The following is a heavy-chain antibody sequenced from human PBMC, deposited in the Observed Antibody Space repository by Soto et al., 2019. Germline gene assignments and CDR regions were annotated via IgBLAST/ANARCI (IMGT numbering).Heavy chain of an antibody. CDR1: GGTFRSYS. CDR3: ARPDEGGYSSNHHYYYALDV. V-gene: IGHV1-69*01. CDR2: IIPIFDIT. D-gene: IGHD3-22*01. J-gene: IGHJ6*02. Sequence: QVQLVQSGAEVKKPGSSVKVSCKASGGTFRSYSISWVRQAPGQGLEWMGGIIPIFDITNYAQKFQGRVTITADESTSTAYRELSSLGSDDTAVYSCARPDEGGYSSNHHYYYALDVWGQGTTVTV.